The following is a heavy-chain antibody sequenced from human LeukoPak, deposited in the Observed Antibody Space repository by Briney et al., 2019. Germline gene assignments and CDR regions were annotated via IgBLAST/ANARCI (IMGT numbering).Heavy chain of an antibody. CDR2: IIPIFGTA. CDR3: ARGTHLSIAARPVYYYYYMDV. Sequence: SVKVSCKASGGTFSSYAISWVRQAPGQGLEWMGGIIPIFGTANYAQKFQGRVTITADESTSTAYMELSSLRSEDTAVYYCARGTHLSIAARPVYYYYYMDVWGKGTTVTVSS. J-gene: IGHJ6*03. V-gene: IGHV1-69*13. CDR1: GGTFSSYA. D-gene: IGHD6-6*01.